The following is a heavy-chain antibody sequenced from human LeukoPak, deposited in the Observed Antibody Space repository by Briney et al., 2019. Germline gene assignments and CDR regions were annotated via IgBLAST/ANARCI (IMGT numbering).Heavy chain of an antibody. V-gene: IGHV3-30-3*01. CDR1: GFTFSRFP. J-gene: IGHJ4*02. CDR2: ISSDGSDK. Sequence: GGPLRLSCAASGFTFSRFPMHWVRQAPGKGLEWVALISSDGSDKKYADSVKGRFTISRDNSKNTLYLQMHSLRVEDTAVYYCARDYPADHWGQGTLVTVSS. CDR3: ARDYPADH.